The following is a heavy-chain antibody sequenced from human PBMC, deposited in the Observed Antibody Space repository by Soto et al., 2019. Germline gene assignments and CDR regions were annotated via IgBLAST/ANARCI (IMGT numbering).Heavy chain of an antibody. D-gene: IGHD5-18*01. J-gene: IGHJ6*02. Sequence: GGSLRLSCAASGFTVSSNYMSWVRQAPGKGLEWVSVIYSGGSTYYADSVKGRFTISRDNSKNTLYLQMNSLRAEDTAVYYCAREGTAMATGRGYYYGMDVWGQGTTVTVSS. CDR3: AREGTAMATGRGYYYGMDV. CDR1: GFTVSSNY. V-gene: IGHV3-53*01. CDR2: IYSGGST.